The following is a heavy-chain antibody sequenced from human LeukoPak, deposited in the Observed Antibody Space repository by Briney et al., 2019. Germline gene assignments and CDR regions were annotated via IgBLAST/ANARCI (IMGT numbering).Heavy chain of an antibody. CDR2: ISSSGSTI. Sequence: GGSLRLSCAASGFTFSSYEMNWVRQAPGKGLEWVSYISSSGSTIYYADSVKGRFTISRDNAKNSLYLQMSSLRAEDTAVYYCARDRFSEVADPFDYWGQGTLVTVSS. CDR1: GFTFSSYE. J-gene: IGHJ4*02. D-gene: IGHD6-19*01. V-gene: IGHV3-48*03. CDR3: ARDRFSEVADPFDY.